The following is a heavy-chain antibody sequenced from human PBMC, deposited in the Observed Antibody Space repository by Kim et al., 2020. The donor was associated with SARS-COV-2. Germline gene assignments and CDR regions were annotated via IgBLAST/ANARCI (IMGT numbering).Heavy chain of an antibody. CDR2: ISPSGNYI. CDR1: GFNFSDYS. J-gene: IGHJ6*02. D-gene: IGHD3-9*01. V-gene: IGHV3-21*06. Sequence: GGSLRLSCAASGFNFSDYSMNWVRQAPAKGLEWVSSISPSGNYIYYADSLKGRFTISRDNAKNSLSLQMNSLRAEDTAVYYCARDCHYDIFTGYHCVWGQGTTVTVSS. CDR3: ARDCHYDIFTGYHCV.